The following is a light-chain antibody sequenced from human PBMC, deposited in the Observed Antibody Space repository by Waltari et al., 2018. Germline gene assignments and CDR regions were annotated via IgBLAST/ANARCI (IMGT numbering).Light chain of an antibody. Sequence: DIQMTQSPSTLSASVGDRVTITCRASQSISSWLAWYQQKPGKAPKLLNYKASSLESGVPSRFSGRGSRTEFTLTIISLQPDDFATYYCQQYNSYPYTFGQGTKLEIK. CDR1: QSISSW. CDR3: QQYNSYPYT. V-gene: IGKV1-5*03. CDR2: KAS. J-gene: IGKJ2*01.